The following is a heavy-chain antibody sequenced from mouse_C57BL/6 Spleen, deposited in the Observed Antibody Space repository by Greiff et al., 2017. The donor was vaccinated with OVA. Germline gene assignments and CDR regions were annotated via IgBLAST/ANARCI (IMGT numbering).Heavy chain of an antibody. Sequence: VKLMESGAELVRPGASVTLSCKASGYTFTDYEMHWVKQTPVHGLEWIGAIDPETGGTAYNQKFKGKAILTADTSSSTAYMELRSLTAEDSAVYYCTSGTGTIYWGQGTTLTVSS. V-gene: IGHV1-15*01. J-gene: IGHJ2*01. CDR2: IDPETGGT. CDR3: TSGTGTIY. CDR1: GYTFTDYE. D-gene: IGHD4-1*01.